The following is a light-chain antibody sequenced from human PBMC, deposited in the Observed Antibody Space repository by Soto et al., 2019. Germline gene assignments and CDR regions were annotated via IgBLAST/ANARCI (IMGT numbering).Light chain of an antibody. J-gene: IGKJ1*01. CDR2: GAS. CDR3: QQYGSSRT. CDR1: QSVSSSY. V-gene: IGKV3-20*01. Sequence: EIVLTQSPGTLSLSPGERATLSCRASQSVSSSYLAWYQQKPGQAPRLLIYGASSRATGIPDRFSGSGSGADFTLIISRLEPEDFAVYYCQQYGSSRTFGRGTKVEIK.